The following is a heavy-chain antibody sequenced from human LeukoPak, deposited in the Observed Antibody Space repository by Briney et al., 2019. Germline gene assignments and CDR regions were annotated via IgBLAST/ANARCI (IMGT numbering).Heavy chain of an antibody. Sequence: GGSLRLSCAASGFTFDDYTMHWVRQAPGKGLEWVSLISWDGGSTYYADSVKGRFTISRDNSKNSLYLQMNSLRTEDTALYYCTTELMVYAPFDPWGQGTLVTVSS. CDR1: GFTFDDYT. V-gene: IGHV3-43*01. D-gene: IGHD2-8*01. CDR3: TTELMVYAPFDP. J-gene: IGHJ5*02. CDR2: ISWDGGST.